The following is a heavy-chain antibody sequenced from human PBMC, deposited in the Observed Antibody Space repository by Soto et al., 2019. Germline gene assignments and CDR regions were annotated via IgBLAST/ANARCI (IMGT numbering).Heavy chain of an antibody. J-gene: IGHJ4*02. D-gene: IGHD2-15*01. V-gene: IGHV3-7*03. CDR1: GFTFSSYW. CDR2: IKQDGSEK. CDR3: ARAQGYCSGGSCLKLYFDY. Sequence: GGSLRLSCAASGFTFSSYWMSWVRQAPGKGLEWVANIKQDGSEKYYVDSVKGRFTISRDNAKNSLYLQMNSLRAEDTAVYYCARAQGYCSGGSCLKLYFDYWGQGALVTVSS.